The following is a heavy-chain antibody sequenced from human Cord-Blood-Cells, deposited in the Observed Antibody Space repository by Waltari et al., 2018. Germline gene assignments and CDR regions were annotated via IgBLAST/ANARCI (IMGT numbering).Heavy chain of an antibody. J-gene: IGHJ6*02. CDR2: ISYDGSNK. CDR3: AREVYYDFWSGYYYYYYGMDV. D-gene: IGHD3-3*01. CDR1: GFTFSSYA. V-gene: IGHV3-30-3*01. Sequence: QVQLVESGGGVVQPGRSLRLSCAASGFTFSSYAMHWVRQAPGKGLAWVAVISYDGSNKYYADSVKGRFTLARDNSKNTLYLQMNSLRAEDTAVYYCAREVYYDFWSGYYYYYYGMDVWGQGTTVTVSS.